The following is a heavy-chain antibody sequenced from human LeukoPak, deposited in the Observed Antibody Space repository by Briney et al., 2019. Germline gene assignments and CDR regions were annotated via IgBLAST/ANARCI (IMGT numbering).Heavy chain of an antibody. V-gene: IGHV1-69*04. J-gene: IGHJ6*02. CDR3: ASGVQLERRLSYYYYYGMDV. CDR1: GGTFSSYA. D-gene: IGHD1-1*01. CDR2: IIPILGIA. Sequence: SVKVSCKASGGTFSSYAISWVRQAPGHGLEWMGRIIPILGIANYAQKFQGRVTITADKSTSTAYMELSSLRSEDTAVYYCASGVQLERRLSYYYYYGMDVWGQGTTVTVSS.